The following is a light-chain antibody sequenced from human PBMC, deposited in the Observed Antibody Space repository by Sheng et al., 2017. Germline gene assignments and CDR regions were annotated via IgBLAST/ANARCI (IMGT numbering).Light chain of an antibody. V-gene: IGKV1-39*01. CDR3: QQSYSSPRA. J-gene: IGKJ1*01. CDR2: AAS. Sequence: DIQLTQSPSSLSASVGDRVTMTCRASQNINNFLNWYQQKPGKAPKLLIYAASTLQSGVPSRFSGSGSGTDFTLTISSLQPEDSSTFYCQQSYSSPRAFG. CDR1: QNINNF.